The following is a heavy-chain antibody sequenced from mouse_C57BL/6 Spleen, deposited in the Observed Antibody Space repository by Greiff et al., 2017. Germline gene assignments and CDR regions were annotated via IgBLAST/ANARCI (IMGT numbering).Heavy chain of an antibody. CDR2: IDPNSGGT. CDR3: ARGDYYGSSPYWYFDV. V-gene: IGHV1-72*01. Sequence: VQLQQPGAELVKPGASVKLSCKASGYTFTSYWMHWVKQRPGRGLEWIGRIDPNSGGTKYNEKFKSKATLTVDKPSSPAYMQLSSLTSEDSAVYYCARGDYYGSSPYWYFDVWGTGTTVTVSS. D-gene: IGHD1-1*01. J-gene: IGHJ1*03. CDR1: GYTFTSYW.